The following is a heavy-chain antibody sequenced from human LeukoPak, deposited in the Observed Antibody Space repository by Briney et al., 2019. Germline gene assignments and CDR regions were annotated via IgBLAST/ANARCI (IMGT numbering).Heavy chain of an antibody. V-gene: IGHV3-11*04. CDR2: ISSSGSSI. CDR3: ARVGRYSSSSGDY. Sequence: GGSLRLSCAASGFTFSDYYMSWIRQAPGKGLEWVSYISSSGSSIYSADSVKGRFTISRDNAKNSLYLQMNSLRAGDTAVYYCARVGRYSSSSGDYWGQGTLVTVSS. CDR1: GFTFSDYY. J-gene: IGHJ4*02. D-gene: IGHD6-6*01.